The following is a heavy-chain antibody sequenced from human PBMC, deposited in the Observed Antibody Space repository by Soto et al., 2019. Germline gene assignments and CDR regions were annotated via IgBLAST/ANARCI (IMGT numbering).Heavy chain of an antibody. CDR2: ISAYNGNT. V-gene: IGHV1-18*04. D-gene: IGHD2-2*02. CDR1: GYTFTSYG. Sequence: GASVKVSCKASGYTFTSYGISWVRQAPGQGLEWMGWISAYNGNTNYAQKLQGRVTMTTDTSTSTAYMELRSLRSDDTAVYYCAREGVVVLLYRNWFDPWGQGTLVTVSS. CDR3: AREGVVVLLYRNWFDP. J-gene: IGHJ5*02.